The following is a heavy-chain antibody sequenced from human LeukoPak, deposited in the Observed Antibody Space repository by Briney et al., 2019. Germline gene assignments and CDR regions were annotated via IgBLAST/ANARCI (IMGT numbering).Heavy chain of an antibody. D-gene: IGHD3-10*01. J-gene: IGHJ4*02. Sequence: GASVKVSCKASGYTFTSYDINWVRQATGQGLEWMGWMNPNSGNTGYAQKFQGRVTMTEDTSTDTAYMELSSLRSEDTAVYHCATVTDYYGSGSFDYWGQGTLVTVSS. CDR2: MNPNSGNT. CDR3: ATVTDYYGSGSFDY. V-gene: IGHV1-8*01. CDR1: GYTFTSYD.